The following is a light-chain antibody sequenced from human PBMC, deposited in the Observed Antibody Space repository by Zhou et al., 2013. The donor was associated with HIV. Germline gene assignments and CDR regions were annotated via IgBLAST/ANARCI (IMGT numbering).Light chain of an antibody. Sequence: AIRLNQSPSSLSASTGDRVTITCRASQDISTYLAWYQQKPGTAPRFLIYGASSLQSGVPSRFSGSGSGPDFTLTISCLQPEDFASYYCQQSYSTPWTFGQGTKVEIK. V-gene: IGKV1-8*01. CDR1: QDISTY. CDR2: GAS. CDR3: QQSYSTPWT. J-gene: IGKJ1*01.